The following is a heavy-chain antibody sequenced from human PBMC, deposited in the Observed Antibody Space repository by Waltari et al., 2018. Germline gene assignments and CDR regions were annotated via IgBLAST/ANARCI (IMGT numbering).Heavy chain of an antibody. J-gene: IGHJ6*03. Sequence: QLQLQESGPGLVKPSETLSLTCTVSGGSISSSSYYWGWIRQPPGKGLEWIGSIYYSGSTNYNPSLKGRVTISVDPSKNQFSLKLSSVTAADTAVYDCARQLCCSSTSCPPKTVCYYYYYMDVWGKGTTVTVSS. CDR2: IYYSGST. D-gene: IGHD2-2*01. V-gene: IGHV4-39*01. CDR3: ARQLCCSSTSCPPKTVCYYYYYMDV. CDR1: GGSISSSSYY.